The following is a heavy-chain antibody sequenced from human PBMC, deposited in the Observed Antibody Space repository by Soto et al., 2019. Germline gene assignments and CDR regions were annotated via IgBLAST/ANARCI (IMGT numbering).Heavy chain of an antibody. V-gene: IGHV4-59*01. J-gene: IGHJ6*04. D-gene: IGHD3-3*01. CDR1: GGSISSYY. CDR3: ARDTRITIFGV. Sequence: PSETLSLTCTVSGGSISSYYWSWIRQPPGKGLEWIGYIYYSGSTNYNPSLKSRVTISVDTSKNQFSLKLSSVTAADTAVYYCARDTRITIFGVWGKGTTVTVSS. CDR2: IYYSGST.